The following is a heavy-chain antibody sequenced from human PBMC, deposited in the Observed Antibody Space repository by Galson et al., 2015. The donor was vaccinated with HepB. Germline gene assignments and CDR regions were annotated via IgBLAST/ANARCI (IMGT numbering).Heavy chain of an antibody. V-gene: IGHV1-18*01. CDR1: GYTFSSFS. CDR3: ARGALVVVVGATQNNWFDP. J-gene: IGHJ5*02. D-gene: IGHD2-15*01. CDR2: ISAYKGST. Sequence: SVKVSCKASGYTFSSFSITWVRQAPGQGLEWMGWISAYKGSTDYAQKLQGRVTMTTDTSTSTAYMELRSLRSDDTAVYYCARGALVVVVGATQNNWFDPWGQGTLVTVSS.